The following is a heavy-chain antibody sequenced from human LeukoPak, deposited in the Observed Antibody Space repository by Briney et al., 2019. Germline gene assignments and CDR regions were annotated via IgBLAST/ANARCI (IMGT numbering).Heavy chain of an antibody. CDR3: AGDFLLQSEGLFDY. V-gene: IGHV4-4*02. Sequence: SGTLSLTCGVSGGSISNTNWWSWVRQPPGQGLEWIGEISLTGLTHYNPSLESRVTVSLDKPKNQLSLNLTSVTAADTAVYYCAGDFLLQSEGLFDYWGQGTLVTVSS. CDR2: ISLTGLT. D-gene: IGHD4-11*01. J-gene: IGHJ4*02. CDR1: GGSISNTNW.